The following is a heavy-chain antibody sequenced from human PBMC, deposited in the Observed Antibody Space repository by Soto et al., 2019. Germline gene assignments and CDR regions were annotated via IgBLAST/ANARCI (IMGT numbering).Heavy chain of an antibody. V-gene: IGHV3-23*01. J-gene: IGHJ4*02. Sequence: EVQMLQSGGGLVQPGGSLRLSCAASGFTFTTYAMSWVRQAPGKGLEWVSGISGSGDRTHYADSVKGRFIISRDNSKNPLHLQMDSLRAEDTAVYYCAKASTYEYVWGSFRYYFDHWGQGALLTVSS. D-gene: IGHD3-16*02. CDR1: GFTFTTYA. CDR3: AKASTYEYVWGSFRYYFDH. CDR2: ISGSGDRT.